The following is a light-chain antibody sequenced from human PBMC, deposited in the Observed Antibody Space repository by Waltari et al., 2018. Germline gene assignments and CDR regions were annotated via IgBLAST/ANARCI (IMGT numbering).Light chain of an antibody. CDR2: EVN. Sequence: QSALTQPPSASGSPGQSVTISCTGVSSDVGGPTYVPWYQQHPGKAPKVMIYEVNNRPSGVPDRFSGSKSGNTASLTVSGLQAEDEASYYCSSYVDSNNILFGGGTKLTVL. CDR1: SSDVGGPTY. J-gene: IGLJ2*01. V-gene: IGLV2-8*01. CDR3: SSYVDSNNIL.